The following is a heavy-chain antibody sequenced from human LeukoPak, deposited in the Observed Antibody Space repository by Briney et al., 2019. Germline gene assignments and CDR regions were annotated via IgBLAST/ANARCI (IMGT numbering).Heavy chain of an antibody. CDR1: GFTFGEYG. J-gene: IGHJ5*02. V-gene: IGHV3-43D*03. Sequence: GGSLRLSCVGSGFTFGEYGMHWVRQVPGKGLEWVSHITWDGGSTYYAGSVKGRFTISRDNSKNSLYLQMDSLGAEDTALYYCAKDIHIGHGSGWPESWGQGTLVTVSS. CDR3: AKDIHIGHGSGWPES. D-gene: IGHD6-19*01. CDR2: ITWDGGST.